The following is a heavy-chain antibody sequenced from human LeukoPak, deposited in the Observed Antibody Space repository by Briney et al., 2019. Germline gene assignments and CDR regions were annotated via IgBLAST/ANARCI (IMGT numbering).Heavy chain of an antibody. J-gene: IGHJ6*04. CDR2: IWYDGSNK. CDR3: ASPGGDYVGVDYYGMDV. D-gene: IGHD4-17*01. Sequence: PGRSLRLSCAAYGFTFSSYGMHWDRQAPGKGLEWVAVIWYDGSNKYYADSVKGRFTISRDNSKNTLYLQMNSLRAEDTAVHYCASPGGDYVGVDYYGMDVWGKGTTVTVSS. CDR1: GFTFSSYG. V-gene: IGHV3-33*01.